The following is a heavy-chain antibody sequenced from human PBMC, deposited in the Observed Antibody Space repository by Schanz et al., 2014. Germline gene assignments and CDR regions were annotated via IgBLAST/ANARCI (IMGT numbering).Heavy chain of an antibody. J-gene: IGHJ6*02. CDR2: ISSDGSVQ. Sequence: QVQLVESGGGVVQPGRSLRLSCAASGFTFSTCAMHWVRQAPGKGLEWVAVISSDGSVQYYADSVRGRFTLSRDNSKNTVYLQMNSLRAEDTAVYYCARTNIAARRPRGDYYYYGMDVWGQGTTVTVSS. CDR3: ARTNIAARRPRGDYYYYGMDV. D-gene: IGHD6-6*01. CDR1: GFTFSTCA. V-gene: IGHV3-30*04.